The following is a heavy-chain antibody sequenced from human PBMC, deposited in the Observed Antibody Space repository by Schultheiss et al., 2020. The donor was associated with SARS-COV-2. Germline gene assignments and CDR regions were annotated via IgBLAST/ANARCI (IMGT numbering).Heavy chain of an antibody. CDR2: ISSSSRYI. D-gene: IGHD6-19*01. V-gene: IGHV3-21*01. Sequence: GGSLRLSCAASGVTFSNCNMNWVRQAPGKGLEWVSFISSSSRYIYYADSVKGRFTISRDNAKNSLYLQMNSLRPEDTAVYFCARDTGWYGYFHHWGQGTLVTVSS. J-gene: IGHJ1*01. CDR1: GVTFSNCN. CDR3: ARDTGWYGYFHH.